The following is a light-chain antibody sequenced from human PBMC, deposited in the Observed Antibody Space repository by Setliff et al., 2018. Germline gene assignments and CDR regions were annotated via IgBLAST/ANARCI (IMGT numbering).Light chain of an antibody. CDR3: SSFTLTTKGVV. Sequence: QSVLTQPASVSGSPGQSITISCTGTSSDVGDYNYVSWYQHHPGKAPKLIIYNVSNRPSGVSNRFSGSKSGNTASLTTSGLQAEDEADFYCSSFTLTTKGVVLGGGTKVTVL. CDR2: NVS. V-gene: IGLV2-14*03. CDR1: SSDVGDYNY. J-gene: IGLJ3*02.